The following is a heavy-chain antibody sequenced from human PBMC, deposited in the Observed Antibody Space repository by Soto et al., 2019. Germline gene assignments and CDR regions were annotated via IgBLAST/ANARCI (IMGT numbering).Heavy chain of an antibody. V-gene: IGHV3-49*04. CDR3: TRSLAIDFDS. CDR1: GFNFGAYA. Sequence: EVQLVESGGGLVQPGRSLRLSCSASGFNFGAYAMSWVRQPPGKGLEWVGFIRRKAYGGTTDYAASVKGRFTISRDDSKSIAYLQMNXLKIEDTAVYYCTRSLAIDFDSWGQGTLVTVSS. CDR2: IRRKAYGGTT. J-gene: IGHJ4*02.